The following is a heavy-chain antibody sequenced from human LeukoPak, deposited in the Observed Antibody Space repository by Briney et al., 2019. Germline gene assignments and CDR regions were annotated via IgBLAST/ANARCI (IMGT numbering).Heavy chain of an antibody. J-gene: IGHJ4*02. D-gene: IGHD3-22*01. CDR1: GFTVSSNY. CDR2: IYSGGST. CDR3: ASSAYDSSALDY. V-gene: IGHV3-66*01. Sequence: PGGSLRLSCAASGFTVSSNYMSWVRQAPAKGLEWVSVIYSGGSTYYADSVKGRFTISRDNSKNTLYLQMNSLRAEDTAAYYCASSAYDSSALDYWGQGTLVTVSS.